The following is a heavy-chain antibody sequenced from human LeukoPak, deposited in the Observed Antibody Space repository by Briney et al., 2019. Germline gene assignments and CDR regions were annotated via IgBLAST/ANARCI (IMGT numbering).Heavy chain of an antibody. Sequence: PSGTLSLTCTVSGGSNSSYYWSWLRQPPGKGLEYIGFLYYTGNTNYNPSLKSRVTISVDTSKNQFSLKLSSVTAADTAVYYCARDLAYGSSLRGAFDIWGQGTMVIVSS. D-gene: IGHD6-13*01. J-gene: IGHJ3*02. CDR3: ARDLAYGSSLRGAFDI. V-gene: IGHV4-59*01. CDR1: GGSNSSYY. CDR2: LYYTGNT.